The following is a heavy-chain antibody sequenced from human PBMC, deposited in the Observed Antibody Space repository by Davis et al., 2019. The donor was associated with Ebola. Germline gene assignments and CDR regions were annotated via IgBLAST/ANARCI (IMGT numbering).Heavy chain of an antibody. J-gene: IGHJ4*02. Sequence: SETLSLTCTVSGGSISSSSYYWGWIRQRPGKGLEWIGSTYYSGSTNYSPSLKIRVTISVDTSKNQFSLKLSSVTATDTAVYYCAREGKYRDESRTFDYWGQGTLVTVSS. CDR2: TYYSGST. CDR1: GGSISSSSYY. CDR3: AREGKYRDESRTFDY. D-gene: IGHD2-2*01. V-gene: IGHV4-39*02.